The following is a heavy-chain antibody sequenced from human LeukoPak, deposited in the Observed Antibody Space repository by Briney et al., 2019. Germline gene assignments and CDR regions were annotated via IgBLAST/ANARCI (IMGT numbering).Heavy chain of an antibody. CDR3: ARVATRGSFFRSFDY. Sequence: GGSLGLSCAASGFTFSSYNMNWVRQTPGQGLEWVSSITSGSSHIYYADSVKGRFTISRDNAKNSLYLQMNSLRAEDTAVYYCARVATRGSFFRSFDYWGQGTLVTVSS. J-gene: IGHJ4*02. CDR2: ITSGSSHI. D-gene: IGHD5-12*01. V-gene: IGHV3-21*01. CDR1: GFTFSSYN.